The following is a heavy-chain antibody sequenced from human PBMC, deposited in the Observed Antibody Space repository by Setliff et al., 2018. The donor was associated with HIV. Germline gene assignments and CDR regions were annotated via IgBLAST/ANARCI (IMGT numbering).Heavy chain of an antibody. CDR3: ARGTTVFGVDPEWTSRYFDY. J-gene: IGHJ4*02. Sequence: KTSETLSLTCTVSGYSISSGYYWGWIRHPPGKGLDWIGSFFPSGGTYYNPSLQSRVTILVDTSKNQLSLKLRSVTVAARAVYFCARGTTVFGVDPEWTSRYFDYWGQGMLVTVSS. CDR2: FFPSGGT. CDR1: GYSISSGYY. V-gene: IGHV4-38-2*02. D-gene: IGHD3-3*01.